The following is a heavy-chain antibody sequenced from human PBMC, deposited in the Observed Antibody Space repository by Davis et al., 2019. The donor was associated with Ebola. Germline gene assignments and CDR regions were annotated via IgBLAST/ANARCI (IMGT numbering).Heavy chain of an antibody. J-gene: IGHJ4*02. CDR3: ARRAPRYCSRGNCYYAD. Sequence: SETLSLTCAVSDGLVSSGGYSWSWIRQPPGKGLEWIGYIYYSGNTYYNPSLKSRVTISVDTSKNQFSLKLSSVTAADTAVYYCARRAPRYCSRGNCYYADWGQGILVTVSS. CDR1: DGLVSSGGYS. D-gene: IGHD2-15*01. V-gene: IGHV4-30-4*07. CDR2: IYYSGNT.